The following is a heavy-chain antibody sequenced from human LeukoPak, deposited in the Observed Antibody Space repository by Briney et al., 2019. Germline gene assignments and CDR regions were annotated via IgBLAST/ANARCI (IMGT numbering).Heavy chain of an antibody. D-gene: IGHD3-10*01. J-gene: IGHJ3*02. Sequence: GGSLRLSCTASGFTFGDYAMSWVRQAPGKGQEWGGSIRSKAYGGTTEYAASVKGRFTISRDDSKSIAYLQMNSLKTDDTAVYYCTRALITMVRGSPFDIWGQGTMVTVSS. CDR2: IRSKAYGGTT. CDR1: GFTFGDYA. CDR3: TRALITMVRGSPFDI. V-gene: IGHV3-49*04.